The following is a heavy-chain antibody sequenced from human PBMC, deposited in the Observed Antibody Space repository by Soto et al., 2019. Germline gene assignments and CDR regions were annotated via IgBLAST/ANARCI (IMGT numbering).Heavy chain of an antibody. V-gene: IGHV4-31*03. J-gene: IGHJ5*02. CDR3: AVGRGFLERIDP. D-gene: IGHD3-3*01. Sequence: QVQLQESGPGLVKPSQTLSLTCTVSGGSISSGGYYWSWIRQHPGKGLEWIGYIYYSGSTYYNPSLKGRVTISVDTSKNQCSLKLSSVTAADTAVYYCAVGRGFLERIDPWGQGTLVTVSS. CDR2: IYYSGST. CDR1: GGSISSGGYY.